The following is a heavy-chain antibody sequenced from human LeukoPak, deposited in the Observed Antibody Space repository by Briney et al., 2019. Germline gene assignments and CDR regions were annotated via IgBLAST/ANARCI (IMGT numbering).Heavy chain of an antibody. D-gene: IGHD1-26*01. CDR3: AREYSGSYEPYYFDY. Sequence: PGGSLRLSCAASGFTFSSYWTTWVRQAPGKGLEWVANIKQDGSEKYYVDSVKGRFTISRDNAKNSVYLQMHSLRVEDTAVYYCAREYSGSYEPYYFDYWGQGTLVTVSS. V-gene: IGHV3-7*01. J-gene: IGHJ4*02. CDR1: GFTFSSYW. CDR2: IKQDGSEK.